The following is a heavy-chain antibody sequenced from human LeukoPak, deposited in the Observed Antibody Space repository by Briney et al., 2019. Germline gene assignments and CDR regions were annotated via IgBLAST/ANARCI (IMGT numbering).Heavy chain of an antibody. CDR1: GGSISSYY. CDR2: IYYSGST. Sequence: PSETLSLTCTVSGGSISSYYWSWIRQPPGKGLEWIGYIYYSGSTNYNPSLKSRVTISVDTSKNQSSLKLSSVTAADTAVYYCASGDTAAAQIDYWGQGTLVTVSS. CDR3: ASGDTAAAQIDY. D-gene: IGHD5-18*01. V-gene: IGHV4-59*08. J-gene: IGHJ4*02.